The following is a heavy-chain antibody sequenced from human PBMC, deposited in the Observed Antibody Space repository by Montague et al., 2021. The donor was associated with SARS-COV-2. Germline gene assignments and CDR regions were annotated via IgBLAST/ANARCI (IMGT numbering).Heavy chain of an antibody. D-gene: IGHD2-21*02. CDR2: TYYRSKWYN. CDR3: ARADCGDDCYFYCYFDL. J-gene: IGHJ2*01. CDR1: GDSVSSNIAT. V-gene: IGHV6-1*01. Sequence: CAISGDSVSSNIATWNWIRQSPSRGLEWLGRTYYRSKWYNDYAVSVKSRVIINPDTSNNRISLQLNSVTPEDTAVYYCARADCGDDCYFYCYFDLWGRGTLVTVSS.